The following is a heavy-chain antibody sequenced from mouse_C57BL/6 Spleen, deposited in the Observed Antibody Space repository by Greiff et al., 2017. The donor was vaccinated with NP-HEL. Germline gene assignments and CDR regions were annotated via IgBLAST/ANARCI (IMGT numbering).Heavy chain of an antibody. J-gene: IGHJ3*01. V-gene: IGHV3-1*01. CDR2: ISYSGST. CDR1: GYSITSGYD. CDR3: ARGYYGSSWFAY. D-gene: IGHD1-1*01. Sequence: DVQLVESGPGMVKPSQSLSLTCTVTGYSITSGYDWHWIRHFPGNKLEWMGYISYSGSTNYNPSLKSRISITHDTSKNHFFLKLNSVTTEDTATYYCARGYYGSSWFAYWGQGTLVTVSA.